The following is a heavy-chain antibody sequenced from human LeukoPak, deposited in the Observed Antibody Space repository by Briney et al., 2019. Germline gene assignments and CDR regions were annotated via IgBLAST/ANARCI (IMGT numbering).Heavy chain of an antibody. Sequence: PSETLSLTCSVSGGSISSYYWSWIRQPPGKGLEWIGYIYYSGSTNYNPSLKSRVTISLDTSKNQFSLKLNSVTAADTAVYYCARWRYYDSSGRFSLFDYWGQGTLVTVSS. V-gene: IGHV4-59*01. CDR3: ARWRYYDSSGRFSLFDY. CDR2: IYYSGST. D-gene: IGHD3-22*01. J-gene: IGHJ4*02. CDR1: GGSISSYY.